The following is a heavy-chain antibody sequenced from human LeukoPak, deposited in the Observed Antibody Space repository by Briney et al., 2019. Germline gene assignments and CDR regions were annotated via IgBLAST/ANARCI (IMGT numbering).Heavy chain of an antibody. CDR2: IYTSGST. V-gene: IGHV4-4*07. J-gene: IGHJ2*01. Sequence: SETLSLTCTVSGGSISSYYWSWIRQPAGKGLEWIGRIYTSGSTNYNPSLKSRVTMSVDTSKNQFSLKLSSVTAADTAVYYCARARFDVGVVPAESNWYFDLWGRGTLVTVSS. CDR1: GGSISSYY. CDR3: ARARFDVGVVPAESNWYFDL. D-gene: IGHD2-2*01.